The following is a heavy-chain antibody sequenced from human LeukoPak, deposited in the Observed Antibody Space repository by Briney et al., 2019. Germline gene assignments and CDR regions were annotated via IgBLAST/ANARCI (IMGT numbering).Heavy chain of an antibody. V-gene: IGHV3-74*03. CDR1: GFTFSSYW. CDR3: AKHPAFDI. Sequence: HTGGSLRLSCAASGFTFSSYWMHWVRHAPGKGPVRVSRINSDGTGTMYADSVKGRFTISRDNAKNTLYLQMNSLRAEDTAVYYCAKHPAFDIWGQGTMVTVSS. CDR2: INSDGTGT. J-gene: IGHJ3*02.